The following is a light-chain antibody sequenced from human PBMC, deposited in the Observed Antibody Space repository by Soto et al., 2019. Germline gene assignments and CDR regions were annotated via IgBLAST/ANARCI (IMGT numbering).Light chain of an antibody. Sequence: DLQMTQSPSTLSASVGDRVTITCRASQSISNWLAWYQQKPGKAPKLLIYKASSLESGVPSRFSGSGSGTEFTLTISSLQPDDFATYYCQQYNSGGFTFGPGTKVDIK. CDR3: QQYNSGGFT. CDR1: QSISNW. J-gene: IGKJ3*01. V-gene: IGKV1-5*03. CDR2: KAS.